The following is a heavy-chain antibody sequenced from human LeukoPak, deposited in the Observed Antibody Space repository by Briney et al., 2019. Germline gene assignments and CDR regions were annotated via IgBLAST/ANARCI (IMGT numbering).Heavy chain of an antibody. CDR2: IYPGDSDT. J-gene: IGHJ6*02. V-gene: IGHV5-51*01. D-gene: IGHD5-24*01. CDR1: GYSFTSYW. CDR3: ARSNVEMATIGPDYYYYGMDV. Sequence: GESLKISCKGSGYSFTSYWIGWVRQMPGKGLEWMGIIYPGDSDTRYSPSFQGQVTISADKSISTAYLQWSSLKASDTAMYYCARSNVEMATIGPDYYYYGMDVWGQGTTVTVSS.